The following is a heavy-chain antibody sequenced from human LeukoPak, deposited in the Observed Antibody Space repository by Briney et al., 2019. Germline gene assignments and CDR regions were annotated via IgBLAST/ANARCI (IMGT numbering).Heavy chain of an antibody. J-gene: IGHJ4*02. V-gene: IGHV3-23*05. CDR1: GFTFSAYA. CDR2: IGSDNKP. CDR3: ARGGHRNLDY. Sequence: GGSLRLSCGASGFTFSAYAMTWVRQAPGKGLEWVSSIGSDNKPHYSESVKGRFAISRDNSKSMLFLQLNSLRAEDTAVYYCARGGHRNLDYWGQGALVTVSS.